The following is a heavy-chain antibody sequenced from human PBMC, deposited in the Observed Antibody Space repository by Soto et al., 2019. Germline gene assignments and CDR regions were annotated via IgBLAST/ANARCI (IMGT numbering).Heavy chain of an antibody. CDR2: FAPDDAKI. D-gene: IGHD3-3*01. J-gene: IGHJ3*02. CDR3: ATDQPSISLFRVANDAFNI. V-gene: IGHV1-24*01. Sequence: DSVKVSCKVSGYTLTELSMHWVRQAPGKGLEWMGGFAPDDAKIIYAQKFQGRVTMTEDPSTDTAYMELVGLRSEDTAVYYCATDQPSISLFRVANDAFNIWGQGTMVTGSS. CDR1: GYTLTELS.